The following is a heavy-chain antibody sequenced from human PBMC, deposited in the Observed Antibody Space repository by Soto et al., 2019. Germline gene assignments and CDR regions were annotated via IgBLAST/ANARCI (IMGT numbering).Heavy chain of an antibody. CDR3: VKGAWLDY. CDR2: IRGSSGST. V-gene: IGHV3-23*01. CDR1: GFTFSTFD. J-gene: IGHJ4*02. Sequence: EVQLLESGGGLIQPGGSLILSCAASGFTFSTFDMTWVHQPPGKGLEWVSLIRGSSGSTYNADSVKGRFTISKDNSKNTLYLQMNSLRAEDTAVYFCVKGAWLDYWGQGNMVTVSS.